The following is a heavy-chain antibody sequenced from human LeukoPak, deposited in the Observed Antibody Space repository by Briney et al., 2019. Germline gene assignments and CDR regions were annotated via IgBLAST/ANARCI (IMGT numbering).Heavy chain of an antibody. CDR1: GFTFSSYG. CDR3: AKDGGYYDSSGYYFFDY. Sequence: PGGSLRLSCAASGFTFSSYGMHWVRQAPGKGLEWVAFIRYDGSNKYYADSVKGRFTISRDNSKNTLYLQMNSLRAEDTAVYYCAKDGGYYDSSGYYFFDYWGQGTLVTVSS. CDR2: IRYDGSNK. J-gene: IGHJ4*02. D-gene: IGHD3-22*01. V-gene: IGHV3-30*02.